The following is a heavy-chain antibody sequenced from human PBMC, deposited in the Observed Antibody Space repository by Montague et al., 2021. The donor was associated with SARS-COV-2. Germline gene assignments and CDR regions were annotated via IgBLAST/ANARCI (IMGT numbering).Heavy chain of an antibody. CDR2: ISSSGGGSTK. CDR3: ARDRDWDDWCGMDV. V-gene: IGHV3-48*03. J-gene: IGHJ6*02. CDR1: GFAFSSYA. Sequence: SLRLSCAASGFAFSSYAMSWVRQAPGKGLEWISYISSSGGGSTKHYTDSVKGRFTISRDNAKNSLYLQMNSLRVEDTAIYYCARDRDWDDWCGMDVWGQGTTATVSS. D-gene: IGHD2-21*01.